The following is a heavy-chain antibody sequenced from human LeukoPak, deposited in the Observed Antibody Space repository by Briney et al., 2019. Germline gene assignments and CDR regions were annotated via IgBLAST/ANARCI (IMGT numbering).Heavy chain of an antibody. CDR2: ISSSSSYI. CDR1: GFTFSSYS. V-gene: IGHV3-21*01. J-gene: IGHJ4*02. CDR3: AIGGYCAGTNCYIAY. D-gene: IGHD2-2*02. Sequence: AGGSLRLSCAASGFTFSSYSMNWVRQAPGKGLEWVSSISSSSSYIYYADSVKGRFTISRDNAKNSLYLQMNSLRAEDTAVYYCAIGGYCAGTNCYIAYWGQGTLVTVSS.